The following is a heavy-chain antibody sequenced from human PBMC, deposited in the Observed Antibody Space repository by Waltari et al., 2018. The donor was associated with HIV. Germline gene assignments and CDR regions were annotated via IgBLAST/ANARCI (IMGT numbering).Heavy chain of an antibody. V-gene: IGHV3-73*02. J-gene: IGHJ2*01. CDR2: IAPRRTTYFP. CDR1: GFSFSDTA. CDR3: AVGSPDYLYFDL. Sequence: QLVESGGALVPPGGALTISCTASGFSFSDTALHWVRQTPGKEPGQGGGIAPRRTTYFPIYTCPVEGRVNISRHDSDNTTFLHMTKLKFEDTDIYYCAVGSPDYLYFDLWGRGTRVTVSS. D-gene: IGHD6-19*01.